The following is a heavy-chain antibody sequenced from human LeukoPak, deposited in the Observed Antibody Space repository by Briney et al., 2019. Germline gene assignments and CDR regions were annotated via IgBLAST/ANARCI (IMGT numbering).Heavy chain of an antibody. D-gene: IGHD3-22*01. CDR2: ISSSGSYI. Sequence: GGSLRLSCAASGFTFSTYSMNWVRQAPGKGLEWVSSISSSGSYIYYADSVRGRFTISRDNAKHSLYLQMNSLRAEDTAVYYCAIDQWDDSSGYLPDLFDYWGQGTLVTVSS. CDR1: GFTFSTYS. CDR3: AIDQWDDSSGYLPDLFDY. J-gene: IGHJ4*02. V-gene: IGHV3-21*01.